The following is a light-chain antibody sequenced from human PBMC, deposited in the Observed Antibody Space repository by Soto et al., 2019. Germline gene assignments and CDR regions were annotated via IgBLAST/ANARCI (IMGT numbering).Light chain of an antibody. CDR2: GNN. J-gene: IGLJ1*01. V-gene: IGLV1-44*01. CDR1: SSNIGINT. CDR3: ATWDDSLDVHV. Sequence: QSVLTQPPSASGTPGQTITISCSGGSSNIGINTVNWYEHLPGTAPRLLIYGNNQRPSEVPDRFSGSKSGTSASLAISGLQSEDEGHYYCATWDDSLDVHVFGTGTKLTVL.